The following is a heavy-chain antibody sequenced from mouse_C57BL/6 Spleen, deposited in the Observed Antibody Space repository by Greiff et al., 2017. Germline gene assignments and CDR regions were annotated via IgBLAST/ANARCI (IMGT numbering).Heavy chain of an antibody. V-gene: IGHV1-76*01. Sequence: QVQLKESGAELVRPGASVKLSCKASGYTFTDYYIHWVKQRPGQGLEWIARIYPGSGNTYYNEKFKGKATLTAEKSSSPAYMQLSSLTSEDSAVYFCARGGYEAMDYWGQGTSVTVSS. CDR2: IYPGSGNT. J-gene: IGHJ4*01. CDR3: ARGGYEAMDY. D-gene: IGHD3-1*01. CDR1: GYTFTDYY.